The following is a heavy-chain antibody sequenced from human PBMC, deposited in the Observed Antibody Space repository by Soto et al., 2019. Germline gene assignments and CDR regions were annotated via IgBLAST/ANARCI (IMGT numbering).Heavy chain of an antibody. CDR3: ARESEERYDILTGYKAFDY. V-gene: IGHV1-46*01. Sequence: GASVKVSCKASGYTFTSYYMHWVRQAPGQGLEWMGIINPSGGSTSYAQKFQGRVTMTRDTSTSTVYMELSSLRSEGTAVYYCARESEERYDILTGYKAFDYWGQGTLVTVSS. D-gene: IGHD3-9*01. CDR2: INPSGGST. J-gene: IGHJ4*02. CDR1: GYTFTSYY.